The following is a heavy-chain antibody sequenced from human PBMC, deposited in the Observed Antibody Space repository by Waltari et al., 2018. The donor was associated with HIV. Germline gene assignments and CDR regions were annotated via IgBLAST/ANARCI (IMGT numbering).Heavy chain of an antibody. V-gene: IGHV4-39*01. CDR2: IQYGGNT. D-gene: IGHD1-7*01. J-gene: IGHJ5*02. CDR1: GGFFRSISYY. Sequence: QLQLQESGPGVVKPLETLSLTCTVSGGFFRSISYYWDWIGQSPGKGLEWIGNIQYGGNTIYNPSLERRVSMSIDTSRGQFSLTLKDVTAADTAVYFCARRGNYRAAEYNYFGPWGQGIQVIVSS. CDR3: ARRGNYRAAEYNYFGP.